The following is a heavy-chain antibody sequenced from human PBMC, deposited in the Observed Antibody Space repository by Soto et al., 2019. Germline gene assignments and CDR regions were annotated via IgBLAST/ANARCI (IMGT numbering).Heavy chain of an antibody. D-gene: IGHD3-10*01. CDR3: ARYYYGSGSYYPFDY. V-gene: IGHV3-48*01. CDR1: GFTFSSYS. CDR2: ISSSSSTI. J-gene: IGHJ4*02. Sequence: EVQLVESGGGLVQPGGSLRLSCAASGFTFSSYSMNWVRQAPGKGLEWVSYISSSSSTIYYADSVKGRFTISRDNAKNSLYLQMNSLRAEDTAVYYCARYYYGSGSYYPFDYWGQGTLVTVSS.